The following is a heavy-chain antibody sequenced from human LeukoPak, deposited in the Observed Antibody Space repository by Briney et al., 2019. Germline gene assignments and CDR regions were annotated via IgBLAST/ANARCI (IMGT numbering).Heavy chain of an antibody. D-gene: IGHD6-13*01. CDR1: GGSISSGGYY. Sequence: SQTLSLTCTVSGGSISSGGYYWSWIRQHPGKGLEWIGYIYYSGSTYYNPSLKSRVTISVDTSKNQFSLKLSSVTAADTAVYYCARGAARGANWFDPWGQGTLVTVSS. J-gene: IGHJ5*02. CDR3: ARGAARGANWFDP. CDR2: IYYSGST. V-gene: IGHV4-31*03.